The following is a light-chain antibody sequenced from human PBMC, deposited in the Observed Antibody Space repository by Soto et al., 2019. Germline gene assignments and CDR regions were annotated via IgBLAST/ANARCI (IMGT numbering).Light chain of an antibody. Sequence: QSALTQPPSVTGAPGERVTISCTGSSSNVGAGFDVHWYQQLPGTAPKLLIYGNNNRPSGVPDRFSGSKSGTSAPLAIAGLQAEDEADYYCQSYDNSLSGYVFGTGTKVTVL. V-gene: IGLV1-40*01. CDR2: GNN. CDR1: SSNVGAGFD. J-gene: IGLJ1*01. CDR3: QSYDNSLSGYV.